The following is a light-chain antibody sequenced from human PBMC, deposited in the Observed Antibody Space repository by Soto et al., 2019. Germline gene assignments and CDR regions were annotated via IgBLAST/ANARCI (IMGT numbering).Light chain of an antibody. Sequence: EIVMTQSPATLSVSPGERATLSCRASQSVSTNLAWYQQKPGQSPRLLIYGTSTRATGVPARFSGGGSGTEFTLTINSLQSEDFVVYFCHQYNFWPTFGQGTKVDIK. CDR3: HQYNFWPT. CDR2: GTS. V-gene: IGKV3-15*01. CDR1: QSVSTN. J-gene: IGKJ1*01.